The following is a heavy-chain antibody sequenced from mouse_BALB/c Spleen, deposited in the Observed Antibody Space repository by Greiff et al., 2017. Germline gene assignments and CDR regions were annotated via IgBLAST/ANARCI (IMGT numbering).Heavy chain of an antibody. CDR1: GYTFTDYV. V-gene: IGHV1-77*01. Sequence: QVQLKESGPELVKPGASVKMSCKASGYTFTDYVISWVKQRTGQGLEWIGEIYPGSGSTYYNEKFKGKATLTADKSSNTAYMQLSSLTSEDSAVYFCARRYYYGSSYVGYAMDYWGQGTSVTVSS. J-gene: IGHJ4*01. CDR3: ARRYYYGSSYVGYAMDY. CDR2: IYPGSGST. D-gene: IGHD1-1*01.